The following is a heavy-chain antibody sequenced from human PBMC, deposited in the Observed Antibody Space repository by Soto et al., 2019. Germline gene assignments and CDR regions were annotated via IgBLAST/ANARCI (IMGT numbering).Heavy chain of an antibody. J-gene: IGHJ4*02. CDR2: INHSGST. D-gene: IGHD2-15*01. V-gene: IGHV4-34*01. Sequence: NPSETLSLTCAVYGGSFSGYYWSWIRQPPGKGLEWIGEINHSGSTNYNPSLKSRVTISVDTSKNQFSLKLSSVTAADTAVYYCARGAGDCSGGSCYGNVLDYWGQGTLVTVSS. CDR1: GGSFSGYY. CDR3: ARGAGDCSGGSCYGNVLDY.